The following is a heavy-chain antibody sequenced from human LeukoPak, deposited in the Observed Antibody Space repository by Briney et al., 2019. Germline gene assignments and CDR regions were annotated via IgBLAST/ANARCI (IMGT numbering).Heavy chain of an antibody. CDR2: ISTDGRST. CDR1: GFTFSSYR. CDR3: LRDLIR. J-gene: IGHJ4*02. Sequence: PGGSLRLSCAASGFTFSSYRMHWVRQPPGKGLVWLSRISTDGRSTNYADSVKGRFTISRDNARNTLYLQMNSLRAEDTAVYYCLRDLIRGDQGTLVTVSS. V-gene: IGHV3-74*01. D-gene: IGHD3-10*01.